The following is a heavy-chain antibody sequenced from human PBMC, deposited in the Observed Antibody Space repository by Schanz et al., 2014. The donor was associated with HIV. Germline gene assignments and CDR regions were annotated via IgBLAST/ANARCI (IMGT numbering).Heavy chain of an antibody. D-gene: IGHD2-2*01. J-gene: IGHJ3*02. Sequence: QVQLVQSGAAVRKPGASVKVSCKTSGYNFAAYGISWVRQAAGQGFEWVGGIIPIFVTTNYAPRIQGRLTMTADVSTSTAYTELSSLSSEDTAVYHCARDLSLASSTPTLGFDIWGQGTMVTVSS. V-gene: IGHV1-69*01. CDR2: IIPIFVTT. CDR1: GYNFAAYG. CDR3: ARDLSLASSTPTLGFDI.